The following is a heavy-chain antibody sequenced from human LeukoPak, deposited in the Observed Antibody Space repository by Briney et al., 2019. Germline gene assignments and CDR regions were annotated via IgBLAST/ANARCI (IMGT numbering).Heavy chain of an antibody. CDR3: ARSHSGSSRNWFDP. V-gene: IGHV3-23*01. CDR2: ISNSGGST. D-gene: IGHD1-26*01. Sequence: GGSLRLSCAASGFTFSSYGMHWVRQAPGKGLEWVSGISNSGGSTYYADSVKGRLTISRDNSKNTLYLQLNSLRAEDTAVYYCARSHSGSSRNWFDPWGQGTLVTVSS. J-gene: IGHJ5*02. CDR1: GFTFSSYG.